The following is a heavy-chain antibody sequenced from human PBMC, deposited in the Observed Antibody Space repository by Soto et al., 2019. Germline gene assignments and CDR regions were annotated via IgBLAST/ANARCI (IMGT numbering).Heavy chain of an antibody. CDR1: GYTFSTYS. V-gene: IGHV1-3*01. CDR2: INAGNGNT. Sequence: QVQLVQSGAEVKEPGASVKVSCKASGYTFSTYSMHWVRQAPGQRLEWMGWINAGNGNTKYSQSFQGRVTITRDTSARTAYMELSSLSSEDTAVYYCARYDCSGGSCYSPWFDPWGQGTLVTVSS. CDR3: ARYDCSGGSCYSPWFDP. D-gene: IGHD2-15*01. J-gene: IGHJ5*02.